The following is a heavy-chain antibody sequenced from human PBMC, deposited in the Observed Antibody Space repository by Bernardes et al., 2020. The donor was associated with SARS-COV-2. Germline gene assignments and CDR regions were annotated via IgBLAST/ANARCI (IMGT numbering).Heavy chain of an antibody. CDR1: GYTLSGYY. D-gene: IGHD2-15*01. J-gene: IGHJ6*02. Sequence: ASVEVCCEASGYTLSGYYMHWVRQAPGQGLEWMGWNNPNSGGTNYAQKFQGRVTMTRDTSISTAYMELSRLRSDDTAVYYCAREFYCSGGSCSALYYYGMDVWGQGTTVTVSS. CDR2: NNPNSGGT. V-gene: IGHV1-2*02. CDR3: AREFYCSGGSCSALYYYGMDV.